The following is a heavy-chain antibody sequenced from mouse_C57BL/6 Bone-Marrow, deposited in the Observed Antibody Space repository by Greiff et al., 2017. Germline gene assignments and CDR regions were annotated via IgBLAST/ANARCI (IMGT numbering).Heavy chain of an antibody. V-gene: IGHV1-39*01. CDR3: ARSYYDFYYYAMDY. CDR1: GYSFTDYN. J-gene: IGHJ4*01. Sequence: EVKLQESGPELVKPGASVKISCKASGYSFTDYNMNWVKQSNGKSLEWIGVINPNYGTTSYNQKFKGKATLTVDQSSSTAYMQLNSLTSEDSAVYYCARSYYDFYYYAMDYWGQGTSVTVSS. D-gene: IGHD2-4*01. CDR2: INPNYGTT.